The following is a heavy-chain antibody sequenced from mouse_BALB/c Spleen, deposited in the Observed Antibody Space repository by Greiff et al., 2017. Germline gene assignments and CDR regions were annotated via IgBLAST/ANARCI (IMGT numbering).Heavy chain of an antibody. Sequence: EVQGVESGGGLVQPGGSLRLSCATSGFTFTDYYMSWVRQPPGKALEWLGFIRNKANGYTTEYSASVKGRFTISRDNSQSILYLQMNTLRAEDSATYYCARAHYYGYLWYFDVWGAGTTVTVSS. D-gene: IGHD1-2*01. V-gene: IGHV7-3*02. CDR1: GFTFTDYY. CDR3: ARAHYYGYLWYFDV. J-gene: IGHJ1*01. CDR2: IRNKANGYTT.